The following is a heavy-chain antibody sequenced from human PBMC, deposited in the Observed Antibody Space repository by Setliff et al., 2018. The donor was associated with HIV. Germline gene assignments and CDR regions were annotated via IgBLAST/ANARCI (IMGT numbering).Heavy chain of an antibody. CDR1: GYTFTSDY. Sequence: AAVQVSCKASGYTFTSDYIHWVRQAPGQGLEWMGIINHASNPTRYAQKVQGRLTMTRDTATNTVYTELSSLRSDDTAVSYCAVDSSGWSPRESKTGAFDIWGQGTMVTVSS. CDR2: INHASNPT. CDR3: AVDSSGWSPRESKTGAFDI. D-gene: IGHD6-19*01. J-gene: IGHJ3*02. V-gene: IGHV1-46*01.